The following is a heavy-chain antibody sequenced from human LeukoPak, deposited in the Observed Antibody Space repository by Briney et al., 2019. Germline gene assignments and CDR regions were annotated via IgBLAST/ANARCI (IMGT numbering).Heavy chain of an antibody. CDR2: IYHSGST. CDR3: ARVRSSLLNYYMDV. Sequence: SETLSLTCTVSGYSISSGYYWGWLRQPPGKGLEWIGRIYHSGSTYSNPSLKSRVTISVDTSKNQFSLKLSSVTAADTAVYYCARVRSSLLNYYMDVWGKGTTVTVSS. V-gene: IGHV4-38-2*02. CDR1: GYSISSGYY. J-gene: IGHJ6*03. D-gene: IGHD2-15*01.